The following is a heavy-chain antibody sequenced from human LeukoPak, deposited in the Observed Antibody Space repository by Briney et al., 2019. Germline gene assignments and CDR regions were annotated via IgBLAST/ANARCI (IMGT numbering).Heavy chain of an antibody. CDR2: LDRTSVTI. J-gene: IGHJ6*02. V-gene: IGHV3-48*01. Sequence: PGGSLRLSCEASGFSFSSYSMNWVRQAPGKGLEWVSYLDRTSVTIYYADSVKGRFTISRDNAKNSLYLQMNSLRAEDTAVYYCARERYSSGWYALTSYGMDVWGQGTTVTVSS. D-gene: IGHD6-19*01. CDR3: ARERYSSGWYALTSYGMDV. CDR1: GFSFSSYS.